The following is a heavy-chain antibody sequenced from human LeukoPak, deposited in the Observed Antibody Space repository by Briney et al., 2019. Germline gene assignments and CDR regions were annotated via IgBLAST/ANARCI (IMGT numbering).Heavy chain of an antibody. CDR1: GFTFSSYA. J-gene: IGHJ4*02. V-gene: IGHV3-30-3*01. D-gene: IGHD1-14*01. Sequence: PGGPLRLSCAASGFTFSSYAMYWVRQAPGKGLEWVAVISYDGSNKYYADSVKGRFTISRDNSKNTLYLQMNSLRAEDTAVYYCARAEVDWGQGTLVTVSS. CDR3: ARAEVD. CDR2: ISYDGSNK.